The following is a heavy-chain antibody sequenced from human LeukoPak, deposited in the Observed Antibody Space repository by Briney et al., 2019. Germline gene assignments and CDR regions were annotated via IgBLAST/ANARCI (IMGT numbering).Heavy chain of an antibody. CDR2: ISYDGSNK. V-gene: IGHV3-30*01. D-gene: IGHD6-13*01. CDR1: GFTFSSYA. Sequence: PGRSLRLSCAASGFTFSSYAMHWVRQAPGKGLEWVAVISYDGSNKYYADSVKGRFTISRDNSKNTLHLQMNSLRAEDTAVYYCASSYSSSWNYYYYYMDVWGKGTTVTVSS. CDR3: ASSYSSSWNYYYYYMDV. J-gene: IGHJ6*03.